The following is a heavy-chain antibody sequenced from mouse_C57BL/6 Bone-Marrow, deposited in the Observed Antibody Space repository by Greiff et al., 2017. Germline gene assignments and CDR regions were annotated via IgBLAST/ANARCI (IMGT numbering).Heavy chain of an antibody. CDR3: ARPYYSNYWYFDV. V-gene: IGHV1-55*01. CDR2: IYPGSGST. CDR1: GYTFTSYW. Sequence: QVQLQQPGAELVKPGASVKMSCKASGYTFTSYWITWVKQRPGQGLAWIGDIYPGSGSTNYNGKFKSKATLTVDTSSSTAYMQLSSLTSEDSAVYYCARPYYSNYWYFDVWGTGTTVTVSS. D-gene: IGHD2-5*01. J-gene: IGHJ1*03.